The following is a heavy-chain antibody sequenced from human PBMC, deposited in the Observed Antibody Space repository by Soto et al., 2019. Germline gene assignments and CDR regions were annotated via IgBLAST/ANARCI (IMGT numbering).Heavy chain of an antibody. J-gene: IGHJ5*02. Sequence: GASVKVSCKASGYTFTSYGISWVRQAPGQGLEWMGWISAYNGNTNYAQKLQGRVTMTTDTSTSTAYMELRSLRSDDTAVYYCARDLGMVAVTVWFDPWGQGTLVTVSS. V-gene: IGHV1-18*01. CDR1: GYTFTSYG. CDR3: ARDLGMVAVTVWFDP. CDR2: ISAYNGNT. D-gene: IGHD2-15*01.